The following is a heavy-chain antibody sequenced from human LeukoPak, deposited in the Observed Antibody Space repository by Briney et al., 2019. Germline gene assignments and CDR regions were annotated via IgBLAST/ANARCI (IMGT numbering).Heavy chain of an antibody. CDR1: GYTFTSYA. D-gene: IGHD3-22*01. Sequence: ASVKVSCKASGYTFTSYAMNWVRQAPGQGLEWMGWINTNTGNPTYAQGFTGRFVFSLDTPVSTAYLQISSLKAEDTAVYYCARVGPYYYDSSGCYYDRYAFDIWGQGTMVTVSS. CDR3: ARVGPYYYDSSGCYYDRYAFDI. CDR2: INTNTGNP. V-gene: IGHV7-4-1*02. J-gene: IGHJ3*02.